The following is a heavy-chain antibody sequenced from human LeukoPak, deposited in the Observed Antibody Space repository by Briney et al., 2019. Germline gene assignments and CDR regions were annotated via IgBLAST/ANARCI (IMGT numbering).Heavy chain of an antibody. CDR2: IYYTGST. J-gene: IGHJ4*02. CDR3: ARKMLGGFDY. Sequence: SQTLSLTCSVTGGSSSCANYYFCWIRQHPAKCLEWIGYIYYTGSTYYNPSLKSRATISVDTSNNQFSLKLSSVTAADTAVYYCARKMLGGFDYWGQGTLVIVSS. CDR1: GGSSSCANYY. V-gene: IGHV4-31*03. D-gene: IGHD3-10*02.